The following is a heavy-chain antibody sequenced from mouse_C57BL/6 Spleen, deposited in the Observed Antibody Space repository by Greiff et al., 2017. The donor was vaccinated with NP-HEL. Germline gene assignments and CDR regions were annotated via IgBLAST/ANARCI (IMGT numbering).Heavy chain of an antibody. J-gene: IGHJ4*01. CDR1: GYAFSSSW. V-gene: IGHV1-82*01. CDR2: IYPGDGDT. D-gene: IGHD4-1*01. Sequence: VQLQQSGPELVKPGASVKISCKASGYAFSSSWMNWVKQRPGKGLEWIGRIYPGDGDTNYNGKFKGKATLTADKSSSTAYMQLSSLTSEDSAVYFCARRGWDDAMDYWGQGTSVTVSS. CDR3: ARRGWDDAMDY.